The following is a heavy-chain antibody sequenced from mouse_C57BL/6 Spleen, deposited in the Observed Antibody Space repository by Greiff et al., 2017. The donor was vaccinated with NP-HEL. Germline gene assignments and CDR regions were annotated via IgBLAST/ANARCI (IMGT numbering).Heavy chain of an antibody. J-gene: IGHJ3*01. Sequence: QVQLQQPGAELVKPGASVKLSCKVSGYTFTSYWMHWVKQRPGQGLEWIGMIHPNSGSTNYNEKFKSKATLTVDKSSSTAYMQLSSLTSEDSAVYYCARKGDNYAGFAYWGQGTLVTVSA. CDR1: GYTFTSYW. CDR3: ARKGDNYAGFAY. CDR2: IHPNSGST. V-gene: IGHV1-64*01. D-gene: IGHD1-3*01.